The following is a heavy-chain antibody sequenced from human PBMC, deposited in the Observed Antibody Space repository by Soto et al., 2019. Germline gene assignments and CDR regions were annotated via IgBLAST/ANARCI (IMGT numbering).Heavy chain of an antibody. Sequence: QVQLVESGGGVVQPGRSLRLSCAASGFTFSSYAMHWVRQAPGKGLEWVAVISYDGSNKYYADSVKGRFTISRDNSKNTLYLQMNSLRAEDTAVYYCARDPTIFGVAFFDYWGQGTLVTVSS. CDR3: ARDPTIFGVAFFDY. D-gene: IGHD3-3*01. J-gene: IGHJ4*02. CDR2: ISYDGSNK. CDR1: GFTFSSYA. V-gene: IGHV3-30-3*01.